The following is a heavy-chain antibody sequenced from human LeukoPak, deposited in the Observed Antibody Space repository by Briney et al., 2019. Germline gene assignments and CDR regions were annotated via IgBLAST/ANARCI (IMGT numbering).Heavy chain of an antibody. D-gene: IGHD1-26*01. CDR2: ISSTGGTI. Sequence: GGSLRLSCAASGFTFSSNSMNWVRQAPGKGLEWVSYISSTGGTIYYADSMKGRFTISRDNAKNSLYLQMNSLRVEDTAVYYCARGSIVGARGLGDYWGQGTLVTVSS. CDR1: GFTFSSNS. J-gene: IGHJ4*02. V-gene: IGHV3-48*04. CDR3: ARGSIVGARGLGDY.